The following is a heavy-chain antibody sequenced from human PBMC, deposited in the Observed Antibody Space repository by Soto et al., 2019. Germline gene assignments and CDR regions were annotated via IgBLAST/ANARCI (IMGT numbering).Heavy chain of an antibody. CDR1: GGYISSYY. V-gene: IGHV4-59*01. CDR3: ARAFGSAMPSLF. D-gene: IGHD2-2*01. Sequence: KTSETLSLTXTVSGGYISSYYWTWIRQPPGKGLEWIGYIYYSGSTNYNPSLKSRVTMSIDTSKNQFSLKLSSVTAADTAVYYCARAFGSAMPSLFWGQGTLVTVSS. J-gene: IGHJ4*02. CDR2: IYYSGST.